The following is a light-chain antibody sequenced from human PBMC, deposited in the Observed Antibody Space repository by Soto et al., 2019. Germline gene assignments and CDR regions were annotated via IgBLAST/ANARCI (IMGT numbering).Light chain of an antibody. Sequence: QSALTQPASVSGSPGQSITISCTGTSSDVGSYSLVSWYQQHPGKAPKLMIYEDSKRPPGVSNRFSGSKSGNTASPTISGLQAEDEADYYCCSYAGSSNWVFGGGTKLTVL. CDR3: CSYAGSSNWV. J-gene: IGLJ3*02. CDR1: SSDVGSYSL. CDR2: EDS. V-gene: IGLV2-23*01.